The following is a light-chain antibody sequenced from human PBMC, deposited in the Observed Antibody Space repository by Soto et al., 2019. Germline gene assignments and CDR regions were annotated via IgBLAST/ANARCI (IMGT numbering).Light chain of an antibody. V-gene: IGLV1-40*01. CDR1: SSNIGAGYD. J-gene: IGLJ2*01. CDR3: QSYDSSLDVV. Sequence: QSVLTQPPSVSGAPGQRVTISCTGSSSNIGAGYDVHWYQQLPGTAPKLLIYGNSNRPSGVPDRFSGSKSGTPASLAITGLQAEDEADYYCQSYDSSLDVVFGGGTKLTVL. CDR2: GNS.